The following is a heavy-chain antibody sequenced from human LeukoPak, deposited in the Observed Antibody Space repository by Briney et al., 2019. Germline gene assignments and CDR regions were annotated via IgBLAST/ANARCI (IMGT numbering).Heavy chain of an antibody. CDR3: ARGGPDSSDHYYFDY. J-gene: IGHJ4*02. CDR2: IYSGGST. D-gene: IGHD3-22*01. CDR1: GFTVSSNY. V-gene: IGHV3-53*05. Sequence: PGGSLRLSCAASGFTVSSNYMSWVRQAPGKGLEWVSVIYSGGSTYYADSVKGRFTISRDNSKNTLFLRMNSLTTEDTAVYYCARGGPDSSDHYYFDYWGQGTLVTVSS.